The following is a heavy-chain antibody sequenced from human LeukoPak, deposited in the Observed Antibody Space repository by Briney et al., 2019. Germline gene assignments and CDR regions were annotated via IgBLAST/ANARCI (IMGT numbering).Heavy chain of an antibody. J-gene: IGHJ4*02. D-gene: IGHD3-10*01. CDR3: ANHLWRDLLSFGEGYYFGN. V-gene: IGHV3-74*01. CDR2: INTDGSST. Sequence: GGSLRLSCAASGFTFGSYWMHWVRQAPGKGLVWVSRINTDGSSTSYADSVKGRFTISRDNSKNTLYLQMNSLRAEDTALYFCANHLWRDLLSFGEGYYFGNWGQGTLVTVSS. CDR1: GFTFGSYW.